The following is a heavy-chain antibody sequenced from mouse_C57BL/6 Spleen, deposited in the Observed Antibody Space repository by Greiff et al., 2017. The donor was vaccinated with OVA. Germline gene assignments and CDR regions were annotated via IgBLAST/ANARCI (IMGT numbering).Heavy chain of an antibody. CDR1: GYTFTSYW. CDR2: INPSNGGT. V-gene: IGHV1-53*01. D-gene: IGHD1-1*01. J-gene: IGHJ3*01. Sequence: QVQLQQPGTELVKPGASVKLSCKASGYTFTSYWMHWVKQRPGQGLEWIGNINPSNGGTNYNEKFKSKATLTVDKSSSTAYMPLSSLTSEDSWVYYCARSPSHYYGSSSWFVYWGQGTLVTVSA. CDR3: ARSPSHYYGSSSWFVY.